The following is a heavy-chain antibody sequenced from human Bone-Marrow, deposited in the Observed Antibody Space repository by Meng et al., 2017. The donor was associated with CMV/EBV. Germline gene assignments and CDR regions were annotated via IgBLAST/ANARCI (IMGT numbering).Heavy chain of an antibody. CDR2: IHNSGIT. D-gene: IGHD3-22*01. J-gene: IGHJ4*02. Sequence: SVGYYLSWFRQHPGKGLEWIGFIHNSGITYYNPSLKSRVSISVDTSKNQFSLKLTSVTAADTAVYYCARDVYYYGSSGYSGGYFDYWGQGTLVTVSS. V-gene: IGHV4-31*02. CDR1: SVGYY. CDR3: ARDVYYYGSSGYSGGYFDY.